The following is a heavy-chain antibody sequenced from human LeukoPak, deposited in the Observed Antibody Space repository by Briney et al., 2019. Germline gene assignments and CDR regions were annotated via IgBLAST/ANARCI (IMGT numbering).Heavy chain of an antibody. D-gene: IGHD3-16*02. V-gene: IGHV4-30-4*01. CDR2: IYYTGSI. CDR3: ARGPNYVWGSYRYFDY. CDR1: GGSISSGDYY. J-gene: IGHJ4*02. Sequence: SETLSLTCIVSGGSISSGDYYWSWIRQSPGKGLEWIGYIYYTGSISYNPSLKSRLTISVDTSENQFSLKLSSVTAADTAVYYCARGPNYVWGSYRYFDYWGQGTLVTVSS.